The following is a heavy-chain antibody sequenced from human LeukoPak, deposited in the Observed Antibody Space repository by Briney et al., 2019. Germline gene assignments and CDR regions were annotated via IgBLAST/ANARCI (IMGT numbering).Heavy chain of an antibody. CDR1: RFTFSSYA. J-gene: IGHJ6*02. Sequence: GGSLRLSCAASRFTFSSYAMHWVRQAPGRGLGWLAVISYDGGNKYYADSVKGRFTISRDNSKNTLYLQMNSLRAEATAVYYCARPIVAATVSYYHYGMDVWGQGTTVTVSS. D-gene: IGHD6-13*01. V-gene: IGHV3-30-3*01. CDR2: ISYDGGNK. CDR3: ARPIVAATVSYYHYGMDV.